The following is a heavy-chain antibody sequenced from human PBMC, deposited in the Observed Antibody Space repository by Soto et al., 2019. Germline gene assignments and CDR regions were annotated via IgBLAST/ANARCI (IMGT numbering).Heavy chain of an antibody. Sequence: HPEGSLRLSCAASGFTFSACDMHWVRQAPGKGLEWVSLISYDGSNNYYEDSVKGRFPISRDKSKNTLYLQMNSLRTEDTAVYYCAKDNFHCGADCYHYYGFDVWGQGNTVTV. CDR2: ISYDGSNN. V-gene: IGHV3-30*18. CDR3: AKDNFHCGADCYHYYGFDV. CDR1: GFTFSACD. J-gene: IGHJ6*02. D-gene: IGHD2-21*02.